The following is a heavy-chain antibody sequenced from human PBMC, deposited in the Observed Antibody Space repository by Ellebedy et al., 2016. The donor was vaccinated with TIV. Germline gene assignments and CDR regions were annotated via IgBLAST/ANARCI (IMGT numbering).Heavy chain of an antibody. J-gene: IGHJ4*02. Sequence: GGSLRLSCKGPGYSFTSYWIGWVRQMPGKGLEWMGIIYPGDSDTRYSPSFQGQVTISADKSISTAYLQWSSLKASDTAMYYCARFVPLAYSSSWQFDYWGQGTLVTVSS. CDR2: IYPGDSDT. CDR1: GYSFTSYW. V-gene: IGHV5-51*01. D-gene: IGHD6-13*01. CDR3: ARFVPLAYSSSWQFDY.